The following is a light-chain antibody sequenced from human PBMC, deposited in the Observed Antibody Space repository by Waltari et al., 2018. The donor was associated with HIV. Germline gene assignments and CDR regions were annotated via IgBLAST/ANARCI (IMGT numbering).Light chain of an antibody. J-gene: IGLJ1*01. CDR2: DVS. CDR3: SSYTSSSTVV. Sequence: PGQSITISCTGTSSDVGGYNYVSWYQQHPGKAPKLMIYDVSKRPSGVSNRFSGSKSGNTASLTISGLQAEDEADYYCSSYTSSSTVVFGTGTKVTVL. V-gene: IGLV2-14*04. CDR1: SSDVGGYNY.